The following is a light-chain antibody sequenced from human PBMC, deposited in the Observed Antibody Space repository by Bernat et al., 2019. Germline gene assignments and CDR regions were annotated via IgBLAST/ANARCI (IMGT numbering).Light chain of an antibody. CDR2: SNV. Sequence: QPMLTQPPSASGTPGQRVTISCSGSSSNVGINTVNWYQHLPAAAPKLLIQSNVQRPSGVPDRFSGSTSGTSASLAISQLRSEDEGDYYCGVWDDRLIGWVFGGGTKLTVL. J-gene: IGLJ2*01. CDR3: GVWDDRLIGWV. CDR1: SSNVGINT. V-gene: IGLV1-44*01.